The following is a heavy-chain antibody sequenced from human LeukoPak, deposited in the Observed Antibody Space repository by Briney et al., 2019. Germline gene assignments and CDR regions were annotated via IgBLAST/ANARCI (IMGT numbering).Heavy chain of an antibody. D-gene: IGHD3-22*01. CDR2: IYPGDSNT. V-gene: IGHV5-51*01. CDR1: GYSFTSYW. Sequence: GESLKISCKGSGYSFTSYWIGWVRQMPGKGLEWVGLIYPGDSNTRYSPSFQGQVTISADKSISTAYLQWSSLKASDTAIYYCARKHDSSGHSYSIWGQGTLVTVSA. CDR3: ARKHDSSGHSYSI. J-gene: IGHJ4*02.